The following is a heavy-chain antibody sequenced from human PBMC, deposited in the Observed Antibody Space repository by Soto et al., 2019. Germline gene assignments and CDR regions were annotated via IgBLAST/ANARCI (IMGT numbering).Heavy chain of an antibody. Sequence: EVQLVESGGGLVQPGGSLRLSCAASGFTFSDYSMNWVRQAPGKGLEWVSYISSTTNTKYYTDSVKGRFAISRDNAENSLYLQMNSLRDEDTAMYYCTLHEYGDYFDYWGQGTLVTVSS. CDR3: TLHEYGDYFDY. D-gene: IGHD4-17*01. CDR1: GFTFSDYS. V-gene: IGHV3-48*02. CDR2: ISSTTNTK. J-gene: IGHJ4*02.